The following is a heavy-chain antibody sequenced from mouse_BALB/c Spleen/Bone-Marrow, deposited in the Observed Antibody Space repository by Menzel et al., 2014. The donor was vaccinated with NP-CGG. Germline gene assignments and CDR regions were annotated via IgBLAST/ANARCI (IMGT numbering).Heavy chain of an antibody. Sequence: EVKLVESGGGLVQPGGSLRLSCTPSGFTFTDYYMSWVRQPPGKALEWLALIRNKANGYTTEYSASVKGRFTISRDNSQSILYLQMNTLRAEDSATYYCARFPMDYWGQGTSVTVSS. J-gene: IGHJ4*01. CDR3: ARFPMDY. CDR2: IRNKANGYTT. CDR1: GFTFTDYY. V-gene: IGHV7-3*02.